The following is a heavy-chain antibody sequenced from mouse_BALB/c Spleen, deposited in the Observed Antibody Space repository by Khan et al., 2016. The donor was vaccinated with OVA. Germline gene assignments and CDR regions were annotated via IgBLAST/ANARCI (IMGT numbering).Heavy chain of an antibody. Sequence: VQLQQSGPELVKPGASVKISCKTSGYTFTEYTLHWVKQSHGKSLEWIGVINPQNGVTSYNQKFKGKATLTVDKSSSTAYMEFRSLTSEDSAVYYGARDAGRYWGQGTSVTVSS. D-gene: IGHD3-3*01. CDR2: INPQNGVT. J-gene: IGHJ4*01. CDR3: ARDAGRY. V-gene: IGHV1-18*01. CDR1: GYTFTEYT.